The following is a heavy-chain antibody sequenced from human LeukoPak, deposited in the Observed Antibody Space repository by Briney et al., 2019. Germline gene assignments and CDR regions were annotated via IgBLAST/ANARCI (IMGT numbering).Heavy chain of an antibody. J-gene: IGHJ3*01. CDR2: IDHSGNT. Sequence: SDTLSLTCTVSGASISSSYWSWIRQSPGKGLEWIGYIDHSGNTNYNSSLKSRVSISADTSKNQFSLKLTSVTAEDTAVYYCARQQYLQFDVFNVWGQGTMVTVSS. CDR3: ARQQYLQFDVFNV. D-gene: IGHD5-24*01. CDR1: GASISSSY. V-gene: IGHV4-59*08.